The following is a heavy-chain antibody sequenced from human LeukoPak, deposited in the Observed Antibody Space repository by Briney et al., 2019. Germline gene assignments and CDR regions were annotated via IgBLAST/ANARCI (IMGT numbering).Heavy chain of an antibody. Sequence: SETLSLTCTVSGGSISSGSYYWRWIRQPAGKGLEWIVRIYTSGSTNYNPSLKSRVTISVDTSKNQFSLKLSSVTAADTAVYYCAREFLLNSLGTTVTINWFDPWGQGTLVTVSS. V-gene: IGHV4-61*02. CDR2: IYTSGST. CDR1: GGSISSGSYY. CDR3: AREFLLNSLGTTVTINWFDP. J-gene: IGHJ5*02. D-gene: IGHD4-17*01.